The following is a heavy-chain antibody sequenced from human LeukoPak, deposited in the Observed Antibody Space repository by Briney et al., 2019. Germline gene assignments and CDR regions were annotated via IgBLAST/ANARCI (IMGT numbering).Heavy chain of an antibody. CDR3: ARRRDSGSLQHFDY. CDR1: GFTFSSYE. J-gene: IGHJ4*02. Sequence: HPGGSLRLSCAASGFTFSSYEMNWVRQAPGKGLEWVSYISSSGSIIYYADSVKGRFTISRDNAKNSLYLQMNSLRAEDTAVYYCARRRDSGSLQHFDYWGQGTLVTVSS. V-gene: IGHV3-48*03. D-gene: IGHD1-26*01. CDR2: ISSSGSII.